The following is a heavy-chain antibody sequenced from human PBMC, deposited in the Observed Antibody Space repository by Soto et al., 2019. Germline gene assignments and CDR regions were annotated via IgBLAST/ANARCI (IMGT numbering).Heavy chain of an antibody. Sequence: PSETLSLTYAVSGGSISSGGYSWSWIRQPPGKGLEWIGYIYHSGSTYYNPSLKSRVTISVDRSKNQFSLKLSSVTAADTAVYYCAAGGGLPRYYWGQGTLVTVSS. D-gene: IGHD5-12*01. CDR2: IYHSGST. CDR1: GGSISSGGYS. V-gene: IGHV4-30-2*01. J-gene: IGHJ4*02. CDR3: AAGGGLPRYY.